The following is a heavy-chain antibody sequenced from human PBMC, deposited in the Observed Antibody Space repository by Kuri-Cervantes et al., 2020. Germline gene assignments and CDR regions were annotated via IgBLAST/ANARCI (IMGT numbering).Heavy chain of an antibody. D-gene: IGHD4-17*01. CDR1: GYTLSDHY. CDR3: ARVSKRRTTVTRRSWFDY. V-gene: IGHV1-2*02. Sequence: ASVKVSCKGSGYTLSDHYMHWVRQAPGQGLEWMGWINPNSGGTNYAQKFQGRVTMTRDTSISTAYMELSRLRSDDTAVYYCARVSKRRTTVTRRSWFDYWGQGTLVTVSS. CDR2: INPNSGGT. J-gene: IGHJ4*02.